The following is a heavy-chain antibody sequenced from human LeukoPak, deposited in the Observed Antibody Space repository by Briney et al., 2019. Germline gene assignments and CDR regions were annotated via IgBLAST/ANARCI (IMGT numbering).Heavy chain of an antibody. CDR1: GFSLSTSGMC. CDR2: IDWDADT. V-gene: IGHV2-70*13. D-gene: IGHD1-26*01. CDR3: TRTYSGSYSVHY. J-gene: IGHJ4*02. Sequence: SGPTLVNPTQTLTLTCTFSGFSLSTSGMCVSWIRQPPGKALEWLALIDWDADTYYSTSLKTRLTISKDTSKNQVVLTMTNMDPVDTATYYCTRTYSGSYSVHYWGQGTLVTVSS.